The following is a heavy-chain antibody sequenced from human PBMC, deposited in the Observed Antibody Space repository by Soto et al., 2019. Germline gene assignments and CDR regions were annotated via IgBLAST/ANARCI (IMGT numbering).Heavy chain of an antibody. D-gene: IGHD3-10*01. CDR1: GFTFSSYS. J-gene: IGHJ6*02. V-gene: IGHV3-21*01. Sequence: XESLRLSCAASGFTFSSYSMNWVRQAAGKGLEWVSSISSSSSYIYYADSVKGRFTISRDNAKNSLYLQMNSLRAEDTAVYYCARFGWLTPNPGYRPNRYGMDVWGQGTTVTVSS. CDR2: ISSSSSYI. CDR3: ARFGWLTPNPGYRPNRYGMDV.